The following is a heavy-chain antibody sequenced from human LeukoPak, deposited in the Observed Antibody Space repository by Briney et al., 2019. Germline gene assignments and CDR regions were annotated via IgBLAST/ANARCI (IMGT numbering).Heavy chain of an antibody. CDR3: ARGLGSGSYYFDN. V-gene: IGHV4-34*01. CDR2: INHSGST. Sequence: SETLSLTCAVYGGSFSGYYWSWIRQPPGKGLEWIGEINHSGSTNYNPSLKSRVTISVDTSKNQFSLKLSSVTAADTAVYYCARGLGSGSYYFDNWGQGTLVTVSS. J-gene: IGHJ4*02. CDR1: GGSFSGYY. D-gene: IGHD5-12*01.